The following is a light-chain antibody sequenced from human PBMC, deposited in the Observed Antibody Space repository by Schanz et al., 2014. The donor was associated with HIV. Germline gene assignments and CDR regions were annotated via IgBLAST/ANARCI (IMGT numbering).Light chain of an antibody. J-gene: IGLJ3*02. CDR2: EVS. CDR3: SSYTNSSPWV. CDR1: TSDIGTYDL. Sequence: QSALTQPASVSGSPGQSITISCTGTTSDIGTYDLVSWYQQHPGRAPKLLIYEVSKRASGVSNRFSGSKSGNTASLTISGLQAEDEADYYCSSYTNSSPWVFGGGTKLTVL. V-gene: IGLV2-14*02.